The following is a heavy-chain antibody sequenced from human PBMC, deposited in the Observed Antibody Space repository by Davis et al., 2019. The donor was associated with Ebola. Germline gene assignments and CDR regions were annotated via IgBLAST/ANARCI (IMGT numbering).Heavy chain of an antibody. CDR2: ISYDESTE. CDR3: AKDSWPHGPYHYGMDV. Sequence: GESLKISCAASGFTFNIYGMHWVRQAPGKGLEWVAFISYDESTEKYADSVKGRFTISRDISKKMLFLQMNSLRAEDTAVYYCAKDSWPHGPYHYGMDVWGQGTTVTVSS. D-gene: IGHD5-24*01. V-gene: IGHV3-33*05. J-gene: IGHJ6*02. CDR1: GFTFNIYG.